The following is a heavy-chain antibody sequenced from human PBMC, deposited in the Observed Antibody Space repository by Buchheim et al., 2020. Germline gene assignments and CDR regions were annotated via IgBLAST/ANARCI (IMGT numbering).Heavy chain of an antibody. J-gene: IGHJ6*02. CDR2: IIPMFGKP. CDR1: GGTFNSYV. Sequence: QVQLLQSGAEVKKPGSSVKVSCKASGGTFNSYVISWVRQAPGQGLEWMGGIIPMFGKPNYAQKFQGRVTITADESTNTAYMELSSLRSEDTAVYYCAKGALGGSWPGYYYYYIMDIWGRGTT. V-gene: IGHV1-69*01. D-gene: IGHD1-26*01. CDR3: AKGALGGSWPGYYYYYIMDI.